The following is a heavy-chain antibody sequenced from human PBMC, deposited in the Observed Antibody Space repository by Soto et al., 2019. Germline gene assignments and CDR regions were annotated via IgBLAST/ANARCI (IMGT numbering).Heavy chain of an antibody. J-gene: IGHJ4*02. CDR3: AKSKSRYSSSTSCYEECFEY. CDR2: ITGSGGST. V-gene: IGHV3-23*01. D-gene: IGHD2-2*01. CDR1: GFTFSSHA. Sequence: EVQLLESGGGLVQPGGSLRLSCAASGFTFSSHAMSWVRQTPGKGLEWVSGITGSGGSTYYAGSVKGRFTISRDNSKNTLYLHMSSVRDEDTAVYYCAKSKSRYSSSTSCYEECFEYLGKGSLVTVSS.